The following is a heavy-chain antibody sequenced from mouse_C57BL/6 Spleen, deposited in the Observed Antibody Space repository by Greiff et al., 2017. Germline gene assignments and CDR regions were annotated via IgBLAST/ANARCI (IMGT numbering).Heavy chain of an antibody. D-gene: IGHD2-14*01. CDR3: ARASYYRNENAMDY. CDR1: GYSFTSYY. V-gene: IGHV1-66*01. J-gene: IGHJ4*01. CDR2: IYPGSGNT. Sequence: VQRVESGPELVKPGASVKISCKASGYSFTSYYIHWVKQRPGQGLEWIGWIYPGSGNTKYNEKFKGKATLTADTSSSTAYMQLSSLTSEDSAVYYCARASYYRNENAMDYWGQGTSVTVSS.